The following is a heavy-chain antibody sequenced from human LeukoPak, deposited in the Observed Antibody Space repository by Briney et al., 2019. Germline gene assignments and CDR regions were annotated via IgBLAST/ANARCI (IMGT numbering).Heavy chain of an antibody. CDR1: GFTFSSYA. CDR2: ISRNGGST. J-gene: IGHJ3*02. Sequence: GGSLRLSCAASGFTFSSYAMHWVRQAPGKGLEYVSAISRNGGSTYYANSVKGRFTISRDNSQNTLYLQMGSLRAEDMAVYYCARGAIKWEPRRAFDIWGQGTMVTVSS. D-gene: IGHD1-26*01. CDR3: ARGAIKWEPRRAFDI. V-gene: IGHV3-64*01.